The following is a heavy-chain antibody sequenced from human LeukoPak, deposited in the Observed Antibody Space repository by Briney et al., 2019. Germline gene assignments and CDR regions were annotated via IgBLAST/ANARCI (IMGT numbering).Heavy chain of an antibody. J-gene: IGHJ4*02. CDR2: IYYSGST. CDR3: ASLIAAAGTFDY. Sequence: PSETLSLTCTVSGGSISSGGYYWSWIRQHPGKGLEWIGYIYYSGSTYYNPSLKSRVTISVDTSKNQFSLKLSSVTAADTAVYYCASLIAAAGTFDYWGQGTLVTVSS. CDR1: GGSISSGGYY. V-gene: IGHV4-31*03. D-gene: IGHD6-13*01.